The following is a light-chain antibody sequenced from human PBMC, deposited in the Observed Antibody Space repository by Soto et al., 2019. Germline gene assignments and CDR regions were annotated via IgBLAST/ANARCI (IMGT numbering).Light chain of an antibody. CDR1: QSISSN. J-gene: IGKJ4*01. CDR3: QQYNIWPLF. V-gene: IGKV3D-15*01. CDR2: DAS. Sequence: EIVMTQSPATLSVSPGERATLSCRASQSISSNLAWYQQKPGQAPRLLIYDASARASGIPARFSGRGSGTEFTLTISSLQSEDFAVYYCQQYNIWPLFFGGGTKVEIK.